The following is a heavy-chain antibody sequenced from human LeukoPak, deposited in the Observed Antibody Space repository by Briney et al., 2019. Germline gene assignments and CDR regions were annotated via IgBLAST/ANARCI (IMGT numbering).Heavy chain of an antibody. CDR3: ATGRSCTTCYLPDY. D-gene: IGHD2-2*01. CDR2: IREDGSEK. CDR1: GFTFSSYW. Sequence: GGSLRLSCAASGFTFSSYWMTWVRQAPGKGLEWVANIREDGSEKYYVDSVKGRFTISRENAKNSVYLQMNGLRAEDTAVYHCATGRSCTTCYLPDYWGQGTLVTVSS. J-gene: IGHJ4*02. V-gene: IGHV3-7*01.